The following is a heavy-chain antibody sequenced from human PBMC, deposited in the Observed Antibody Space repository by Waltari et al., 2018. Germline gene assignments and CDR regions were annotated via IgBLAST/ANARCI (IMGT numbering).Heavy chain of an antibody. J-gene: IGHJ6*02. CDR3: ARLGYCSGGSCYSIYYYYYGMDV. CDR1: GGSFSGSY. Sequence: QVQLQQWGAGLLKPSETLSLTCAVYGGSFSGSYWSWIRQPPGKGLEWIGEINHSGSTNYNPSLKSRVTISVDTSKNQFSLKLSSVTAADTAVYYCARLGYCSGGSCYSIYYYYYGMDVWGQGTTVTVSS. V-gene: IGHV4-34*01. CDR2: INHSGST. D-gene: IGHD2-15*01.